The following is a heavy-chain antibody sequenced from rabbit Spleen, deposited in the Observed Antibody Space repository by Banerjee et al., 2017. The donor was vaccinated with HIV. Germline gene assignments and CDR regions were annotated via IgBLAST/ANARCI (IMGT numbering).Heavy chain of an antibody. CDR1: GFSFSNNYY. CDR3: ARDTSSSFSSYGMDL. V-gene: IGHV1S45*01. Sequence: QEHLEESGGGLVQPEGSLTLTCTASGFSFSNNYYMCWVRQAPGKGLEWIACIDVGSTGFTYYASWAKGRFTISKTSSTTVTLQMTSLTAADTATYFCARDTSSSFSSYGMDLWGPGTLVTVS. J-gene: IGHJ6*01. CDR2: IDVGSTGFT. D-gene: IGHD1-1*01.